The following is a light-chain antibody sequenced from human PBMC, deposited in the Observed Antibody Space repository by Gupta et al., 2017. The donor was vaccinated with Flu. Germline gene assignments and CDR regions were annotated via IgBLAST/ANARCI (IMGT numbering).Light chain of an antibody. CDR3: QQYNTAPRT. CDR2: AVS. V-gene: IGKV1-39*01. CDR1: QGIHRY. Sequence: DIQMTQSPSSLSASVGDRITITCRASQGIHRYLNWYQQRPGKAPKLLIYAVSTLHGGVPSRFTGSGSGTDFTLTIRGLQPEDFATYYCQQYNTAPRTFGQGTTVEFK. J-gene: IGKJ1*01.